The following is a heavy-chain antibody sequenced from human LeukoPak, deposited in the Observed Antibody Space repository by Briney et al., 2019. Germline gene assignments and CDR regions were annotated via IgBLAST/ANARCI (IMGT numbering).Heavy chain of an antibody. V-gene: IGHV3-15*01. CDR3: TTDRFD. J-gene: IGHJ4*02. CDR1: GFTFSNTW. D-gene: IGHD3-16*01. CDR2: IKSKGDGGTT. Sequence: KTGGSLRLSCAASGFTFSNTWMSWVRQAPGKGLEWVGRIKSKGDGGTTDYVAPVKGRFTISRDDSKNTLSLQMNSLKTEDTAVYYCTTDRFDWGQGTLVTVSS.